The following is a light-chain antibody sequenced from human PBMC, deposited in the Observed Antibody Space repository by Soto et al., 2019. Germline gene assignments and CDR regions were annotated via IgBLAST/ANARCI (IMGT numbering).Light chain of an antibody. CDR1: QSISNH. J-gene: IGKJ1*01. CDR2: AAS. CDR3: QQYHSYWT. Sequence: DIQMTQSPSSLSASVEDRVIITCRASQSISNHLNWYQQKPGKAPKLLIFAASSLESGVPQRFSGSGSGTEFTLTISSLQTDYFSTYYCQQYHSYWTLGQGTKVDI. V-gene: IGKV1-39*01.